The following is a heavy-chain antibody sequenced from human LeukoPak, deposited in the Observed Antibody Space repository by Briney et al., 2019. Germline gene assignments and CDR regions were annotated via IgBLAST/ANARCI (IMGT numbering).Heavy chain of an antibody. Sequence: GASVKVSCKASGGTFSSYAISWVRQAPGQGLEWMGGIIPIFGTANYAQKFQGRVTITADESTSTAYMELSSLRSEDTAVYYCARALDIVVVPAATYGIGAFDIWGQGTMVTVSS. CDR2: IIPIFGTA. CDR1: GGTFSSYA. V-gene: IGHV1-69*13. D-gene: IGHD2-2*03. CDR3: ARALDIVVVPAATYGIGAFDI. J-gene: IGHJ3*02.